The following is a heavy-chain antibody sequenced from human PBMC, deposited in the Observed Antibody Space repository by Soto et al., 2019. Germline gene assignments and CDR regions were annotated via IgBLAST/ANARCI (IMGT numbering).Heavy chain of an antibody. Sequence: SETLSLTXTVSGASISYGGFSWSWIRQSPGKGLEWIGYISHLENTYLHPSFKSRLTMPIDRTRNQFSLKLSSVTAADMAVYYCARGGGYDSFDYWGQGVLVTVSS. D-gene: IGHD5-12*01. CDR1: GASISYGGFS. CDR3: ARGGGYDSFDY. V-gene: IGHV4-30-2*06. J-gene: IGHJ4*02. CDR2: ISHLENT.